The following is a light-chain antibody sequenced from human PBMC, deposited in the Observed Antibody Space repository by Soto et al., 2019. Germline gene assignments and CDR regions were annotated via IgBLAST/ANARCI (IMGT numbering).Light chain of an antibody. CDR1: QTVSSGY. Sequence: EIVLTQSPGTLSLSPGERATLSCRASQTVSSGYLAFYQQRTGQAARLLIFGASSRATGIPDRFSGSGSGTDFTLTISRLEPEDFAVYYCHQYGSSPRTFGQGTKVDIK. CDR3: HQYGSSPRT. V-gene: IGKV3-20*01. J-gene: IGKJ1*01. CDR2: GAS.